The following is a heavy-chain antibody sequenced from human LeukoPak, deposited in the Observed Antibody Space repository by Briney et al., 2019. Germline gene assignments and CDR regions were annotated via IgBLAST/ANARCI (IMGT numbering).Heavy chain of an antibody. CDR2: IYYSGST. J-gene: IGHJ3*02. CDR1: GGRISSYY. Sequence: SETLSLTCSVSGGRISSYYCRWIRQPPAKGLEWIGYIYYSGSTNYNPSLKSRVTISVDTSKNQFSLRLSSVTTADTALYYCASFVPDKYYYDSSGYYRSLGAFDIWGQGTMVTVSS. CDR3: ASFVPDKYYYDSSGYYRSLGAFDI. D-gene: IGHD3-22*01. V-gene: IGHV4-59*01.